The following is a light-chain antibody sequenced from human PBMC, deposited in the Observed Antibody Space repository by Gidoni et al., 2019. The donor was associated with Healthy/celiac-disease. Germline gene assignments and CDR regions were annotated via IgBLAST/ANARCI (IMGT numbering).Light chain of an antibody. V-gene: IGKV3-15*01. CDR2: GAS. CDR1: LSVSSN. CDR3: QQYNNWPLT. Sequence: EIVMTQTPATLSVSPGERATLSCRASLSVSSNLAWSQQKPGQAPRLLIYGASTRATGIPARFSCSGSGTEFTLTISSLQSEDFAVYYCQQYNNWPLTFGGGTKVEIK. J-gene: IGKJ4*01.